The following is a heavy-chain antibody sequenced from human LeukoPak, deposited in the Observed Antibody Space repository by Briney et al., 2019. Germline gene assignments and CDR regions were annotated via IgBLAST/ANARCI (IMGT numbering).Heavy chain of an antibody. Sequence: QTGGSLRLSCAASGFTVNSNYMSWVRQAPGKGLEWVSVIYSGGSTYYADSVKGRFTISRDNSKNTLYLQMNSLRAEDTAVYYCARVNSLVRGVIPFDYWGQGTLVTVSS. CDR2: IYSGGST. CDR1: GFTVNSNY. J-gene: IGHJ4*02. D-gene: IGHD3-10*01. CDR3: ARVNSLVRGVIPFDY. V-gene: IGHV3-53*01.